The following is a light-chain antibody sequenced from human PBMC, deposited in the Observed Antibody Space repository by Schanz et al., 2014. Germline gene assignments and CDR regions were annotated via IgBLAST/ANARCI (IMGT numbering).Light chain of an antibody. CDR3: QHET. Sequence: EIVLTQSPGTLSLSPGERATLSCRASQSVGSSFLAWHQQKPGQAPRLLIYAASTRATGIPARFSGSGSETEFTLTIRSLQSEDFATYYCQHETFGQGTKLEIK. J-gene: IGKJ2*01. CDR2: AAS. CDR1: QSVGSSF. V-gene: IGKV3-20*01.